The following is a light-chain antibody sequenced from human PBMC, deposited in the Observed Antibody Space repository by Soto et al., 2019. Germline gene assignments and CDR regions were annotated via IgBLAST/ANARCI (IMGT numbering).Light chain of an antibody. Sequence: ESVLTQSPGTLSLSPGERATLSCRASQTVIKNYLAWYQRKPGQAPRLLIYGASNRATGIPDRFSGGGSGTDFTLTISRLEPEDSALYYCQQYGDLPWTFGQGTKVVI. V-gene: IGKV3-20*01. CDR2: GAS. CDR1: QTVIKNY. CDR3: QQYGDLPWT. J-gene: IGKJ1*01.